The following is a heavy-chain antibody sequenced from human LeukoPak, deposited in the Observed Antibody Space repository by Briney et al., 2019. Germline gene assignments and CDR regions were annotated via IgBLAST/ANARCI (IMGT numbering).Heavy chain of an antibody. CDR2: VNNDGSST. D-gene: IGHD5/OR15-5a*01. Sequence: QPGGALRLSCAASGFIFSNYWLHGVRQAPGKGLVWGSRVNNDGSSTTYADSVKGRFTISRDNAKNTLYLQMNSLRAEDTAVYYCAKGGLRVTDYWGQGTLVTVSS. CDR3: AKGGLRVTDY. J-gene: IGHJ4*02. CDR1: GFIFSNYW. V-gene: IGHV3-74*03.